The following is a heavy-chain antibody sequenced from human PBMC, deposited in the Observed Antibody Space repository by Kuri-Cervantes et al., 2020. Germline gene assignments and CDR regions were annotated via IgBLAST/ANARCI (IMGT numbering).Heavy chain of an antibody. CDR1: GFTFSSYS. CDR3: AKVKGRWELLRLQYYFDY. D-gene: IGHD1-26*01. J-gene: IGHJ4*02. V-gene: IGHV3-21*04. CDR2: ISSSSSYI. Sequence: GESLKISCAASGFTFSSYSMNWVRQAPGKGPEWVSSISSSSSYIYYADSVKGRFTISRDNSKNTLYLQMNSLRAEDTAVYYCAKVKGRWELLRLQYYFDYWGQGTLVTVSS.